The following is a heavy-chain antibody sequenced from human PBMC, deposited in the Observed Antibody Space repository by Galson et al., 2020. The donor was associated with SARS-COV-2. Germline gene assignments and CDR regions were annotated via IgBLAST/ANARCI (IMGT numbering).Heavy chain of an antibody. D-gene: IGHD3-22*01. J-gene: IGHJ4*02. CDR2: ISSSASTI. CDR3: ARTYYDNSGHYQSIVDH. Sequence: GGSLRLSCAASGFTFSDYYMSWIRQAPGKGLEWVSYISSSASTIYYADSVRGRFTISRDNAKNSLYLQMNSLRAEDTAVYYCARTYYDNSGHYQSIVDHWGQGTLVTVSS. CDR1: GFTFSDYY. V-gene: IGHV3-11*04.